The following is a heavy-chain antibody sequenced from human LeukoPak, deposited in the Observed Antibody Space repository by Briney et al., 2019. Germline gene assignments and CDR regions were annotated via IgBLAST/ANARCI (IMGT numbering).Heavy chain of an antibody. CDR2: INQSGST. V-gene: IGHV4-39*07. CDR1: GGSISSSSYY. D-gene: IGHD3-10*01. J-gene: IGHJ4*02. Sequence: KSSETLSLTCTVSGGSISSSSYYWSWVRQPPGKGLEWIGEINQSGSTNYNPSLKSRVTISIDTSKNQFSLKMTSVTAADTAMYYCAINDGSGSYFKSDFWGQGTLVTVSS. CDR3: AINDGSGSYFKSDF.